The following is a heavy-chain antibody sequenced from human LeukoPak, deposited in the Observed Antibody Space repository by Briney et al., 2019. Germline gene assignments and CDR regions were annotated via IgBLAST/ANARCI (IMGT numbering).Heavy chain of an antibody. CDR3: ARADSSSSYVDIVATRY. Sequence: GGSLRLSCAASGFTFSSYGMHWVRQAPGKGLEWVAFLRYDGSNKYYADSVKGRFTISRDNSKNTLYLQMNSLRAEDTAVYYCARADSSSSYVDIVATRYWGQGTLVTVSS. V-gene: IGHV3-30*02. CDR1: GFTFSSYG. CDR2: LRYDGSNK. D-gene: IGHD5-12*01. J-gene: IGHJ4*02.